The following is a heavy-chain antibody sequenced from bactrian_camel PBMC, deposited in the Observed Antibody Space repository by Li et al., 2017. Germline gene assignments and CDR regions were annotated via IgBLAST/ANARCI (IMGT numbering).Heavy chain of an antibody. CDR3: ATGPSRYGGNCLRSPPLYSG. V-gene: IGHV3-2*01. CDR1: GFTFSTDY. J-gene: IGHJ4*01. D-gene: IGHD6*01. Sequence: QVQLVESGGGLVQPGGSLRLSCSASGFTFSTDYMTWVRQAPGKGLEWVSNIRSDGSNTYYADSVKGRFTISRDNAKNTVYLQLNSLKSEDTAMYYCATGPSRYGGNCLRSPPLYSGWGQGTQVTVS. CDR2: IRSDGSNT.